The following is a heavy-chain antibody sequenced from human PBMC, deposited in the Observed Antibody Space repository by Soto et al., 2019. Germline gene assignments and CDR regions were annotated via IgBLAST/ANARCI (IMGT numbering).Heavy chain of an antibody. V-gene: IGHV3-11*05. CDR3: ARDHHRYSGYDYVDY. Sequence: QVQLVESGGGLVKPGGSLRLSCAASGFTFSDYYMSWIRQAPGKGLEWVSYISSSSSYTNYADSVKGRFTISRYNAKNSLYLQMNSLRADDTAVYYCARDHHRYSGYDYVDYWGQGTLVTVSS. D-gene: IGHD5-12*01. J-gene: IGHJ4*02. CDR1: GFTFSDYY. CDR2: ISSSSSYT.